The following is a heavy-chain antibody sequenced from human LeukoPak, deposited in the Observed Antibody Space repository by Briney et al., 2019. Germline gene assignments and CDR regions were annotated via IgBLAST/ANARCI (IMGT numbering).Heavy chain of an antibody. CDR1: GYTFSSHA. CDR3: ARDLVSAGFDI. D-gene: IGHD6-6*01. Sequence: ASVKVSCKAFGYTFSSHAMNWVRQAPGQGPELMGWINTNTGIPTYAQGFAGRFVFSLDTSVTTAYLQITSLKAEDTAVYYCARDLVSAGFDIWGQGTMVTVSP. CDR2: INTNTGIP. J-gene: IGHJ3*02. V-gene: IGHV7-4-1*02.